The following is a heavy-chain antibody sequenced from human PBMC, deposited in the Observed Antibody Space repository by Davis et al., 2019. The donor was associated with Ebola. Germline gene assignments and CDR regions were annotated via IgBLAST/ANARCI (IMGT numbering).Heavy chain of an antibody. V-gene: IGHV1-2*06. CDR1: GYTFTGYH. CDR2: FNPNSGDT. J-gene: IGHJ6*02. CDR3: ASPLKSRLWYGMDV. Sequence: ASVKVSCKASGYTFTGYHMHWVRQAPGQGLEWMGRFNPNSGDTNYAQKFQGRVTMTRDTSISTAYMELRSLRSDDTAVYYCASPLKSRLWYGMDVWGQGTTVTVSS.